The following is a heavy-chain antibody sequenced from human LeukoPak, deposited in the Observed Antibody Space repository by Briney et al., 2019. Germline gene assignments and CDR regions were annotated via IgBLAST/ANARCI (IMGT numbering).Heavy chain of an antibody. Sequence: SGGSLRLSCVASGFTFSSYDMSWVRQAPGKGLEWVSGINKSGGGTYYADSVKGRFTMSRDNSKNTLFLQVNSLRAEDTAAYYCAKVTWSSSGSDYWGQGTLVTVSS. V-gene: IGHV3-23*01. CDR1: GFTFSSYD. J-gene: IGHJ4*02. CDR3: AKVTWSSSGSDY. CDR2: INKSGGGT. D-gene: IGHD6-19*01.